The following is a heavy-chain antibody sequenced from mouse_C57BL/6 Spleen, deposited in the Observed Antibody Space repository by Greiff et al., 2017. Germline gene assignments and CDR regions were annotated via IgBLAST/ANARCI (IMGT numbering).Heavy chain of an antibody. V-gene: IGHV14-2*01. D-gene: IGHD2-3*01. CDR3: ADGMAMDY. J-gene: IGHJ4*01. CDR1: GFNIKDYY. Sequence: VQLQQSGAELVKPGASVKLSCTASGFNIKDYYMHWVKQRPEQGLEWIGRIDPEDGETKYAPNFQGKATITSDTSSNTAYLQLSSLTSEDTAVNYFADGMAMDYWGQGTSVTVSS. CDR2: IDPEDGET.